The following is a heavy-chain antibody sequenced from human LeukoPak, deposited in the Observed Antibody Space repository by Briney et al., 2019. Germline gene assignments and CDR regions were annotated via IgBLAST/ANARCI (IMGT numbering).Heavy chain of an antibody. Sequence: GGSLRLSCAASGFIFSSYAMSWVRQAPGKGLEWVSAISGSGGSTYYADSVKGRFTISRDNSKNTLYLQMNSLRAEDTAVYYCAKDMFGQYYYDSSGYYTTNVYYGMDVWGQGTTVTVSS. J-gene: IGHJ6*02. CDR1: GFIFSSYA. D-gene: IGHD3-22*01. CDR3: AKDMFGQYYYDSSGYYTTNVYYGMDV. V-gene: IGHV3-23*01. CDR2: ISGSGGST.